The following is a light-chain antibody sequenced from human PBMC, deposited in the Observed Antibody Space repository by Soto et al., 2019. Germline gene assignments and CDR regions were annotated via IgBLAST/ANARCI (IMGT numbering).Light chain of an antibody. CDR2: GAS. J-gene: IGKJ4*01. CDR3: QQFGSSPIT. Sequence: EIMLTQSPGTLSLSPVERATLSCTATQSVSSGFLAWYQQKPGQAARLPMSGASSRATGIPDRFSGSGSGTDFTLTISRLEPEDFAVYYCQQFGSSPITVGGGTKVDIK. V-gene: IGKV3-20*01. CDR1: QSVSSGF.